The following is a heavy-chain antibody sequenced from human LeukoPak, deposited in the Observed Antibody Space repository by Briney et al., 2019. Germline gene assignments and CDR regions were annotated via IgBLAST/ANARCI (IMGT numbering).Heavy chain of an antibody. CDR2: ISSNGGST. V-gene: IGHV3-64*01. CDR1: GFTLSSYA. CDR3: ARGGIVGATSVGYFDY. J-gene: IGHJ4*02. D-gene: IGHD1-26*01. Sequence: GGSRRLSCAASGFTLSSYAMHWVRQAPGKGLEYVSAISSNGGSTYYANSVKGRFTISRDNSKNTLYPQMGSLRAEDMAVYYCARGGIVGATSVGYFDYWGQGTLVTVSS.